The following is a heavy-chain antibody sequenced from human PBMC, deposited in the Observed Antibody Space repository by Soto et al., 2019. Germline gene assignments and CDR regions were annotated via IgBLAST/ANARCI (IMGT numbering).Heavy chain of an antibody. V-gene: IGHV1-8*01. Sequence: ASVKVSCKASGYTFTSYDINCVRQATGQGLEWMGWMNPNSGNTGYAQKFQGRVTMTRNTSISTAYMELSSLRSEDTAVYYCARRRRYCSGGSCYGWVRFDPWGQGTLVTVSS. CDR2: MNPNSGNT. CDR1: GYTFTSYD. J-gene: IGHJ5*02. CDR3: ARRRRYCSGGSCYGWVRFDP. D-gene: IGHD2-15*01.